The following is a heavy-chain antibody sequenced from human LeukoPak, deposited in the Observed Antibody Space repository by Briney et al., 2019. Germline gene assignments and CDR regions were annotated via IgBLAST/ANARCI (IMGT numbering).Heavy chain of an antibody. Sequence: GGSLRLSCAASGFSFSTSWMHWVRQAPGKGLVWVSQINSDGGRTRYADSVKGRLTISRDNAKNTVYLQMNSLRTDDTAMYYCARGRNGFFDYWGHGTLVTVSS. CDR1: GFSFSTSW. CDR2: INSDGGRT. J-gene: IGHJ4*01. CDR3: ARGRNGFFDY. D-gene: IGHD5-24*01. V-gene: IGHV3-74*01.